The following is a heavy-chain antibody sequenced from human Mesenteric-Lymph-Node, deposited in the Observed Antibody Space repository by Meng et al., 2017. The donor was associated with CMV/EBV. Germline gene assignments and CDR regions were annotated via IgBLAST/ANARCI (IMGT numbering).Heavy chain of an antibody. CDR1: GGSISNGVYY. J-gene: IGHJ3*01. Sequence: SETLSLTCTVSGGSISNGVYYWSWIRQHPRKGLEWIGYIFHSGGNSYNPSLENRLTMSIDTSKNQFSLKLTSVTAADTAVYYCARDSNWGSGDVFDVWGQGKMVTVSS. CDR3: ARDSNWGSGDVFDV. V-gene: IGHV4-31*03. D-gene: IGHD7-27*01. CDR2: IFHSGGN.